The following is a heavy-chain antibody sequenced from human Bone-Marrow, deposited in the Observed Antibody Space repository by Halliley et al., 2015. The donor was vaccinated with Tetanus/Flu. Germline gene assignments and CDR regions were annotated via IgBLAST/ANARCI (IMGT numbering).Heavy chain of an antibody. Sequence: CAASGFTFSSYGMHWVRQAPGKGLEWVAVISYDGSYKYYTGSVKGRFTISRDNSKNTLYLQMNSLRAEDTAVYYCAKERVTYYDFWSAYPPSSGYYGMDVWGQGTTVTVSS. CDR3: AKERVTYYDFWSAYPPSSGYYGMDV. CDR1: GFTFSSYG. J-gene: IGHJ6*02. D-gene: IGHD3-3*01. CDR2: ISYDGSYK. V-gene: IGHV3-30*18.